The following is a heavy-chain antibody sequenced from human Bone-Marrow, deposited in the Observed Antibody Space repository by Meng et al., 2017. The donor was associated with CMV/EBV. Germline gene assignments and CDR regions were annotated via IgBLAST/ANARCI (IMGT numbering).Heavy chain of an antibody. Sequence: TFTSYYMHWVRQAPGQGLEWMGIINPSGGSTSYAQKFQGRVTMTRDTSTSTVYMELSSLRSEDTAVYYCARGKRITIFGVVKDELDYWGQGTLVTVSS. V-gene: IGHV1-46*01. D-gene: IGHD3-3*01. CDR3: ARGKRITIFGVVKDELDY. CDR1: TFTSYY. J-gene: IGHJ4*02. CDR2: INPSGGST.